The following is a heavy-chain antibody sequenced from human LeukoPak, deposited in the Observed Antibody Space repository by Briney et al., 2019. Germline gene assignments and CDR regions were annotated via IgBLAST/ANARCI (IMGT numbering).Heavy chain of an antibody. J-gene: IGHJ4*02. D-gene: IGHD6-13*01. Sequence: SETLSLTCTVSGGSISSTIYYCAWIRQPPGKGLEWIGSIYYGGKTYYNPSLKSRVTTSVDTSKNQFSLKLSSVTAADTAVYYCASPYSRDWGQGTLVTVSS. CDR1: GGSISSTIYY. CDR3: ASPYSRD. CDR2: IYYGGKT. V-gene: IGHV4-39*01.